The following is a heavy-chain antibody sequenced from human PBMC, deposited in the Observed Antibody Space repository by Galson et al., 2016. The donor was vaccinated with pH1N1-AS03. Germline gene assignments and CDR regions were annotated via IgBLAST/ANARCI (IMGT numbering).Heavy chain of an antibody. CDR1: GYTFTRNS. V-gene: IGHV1-3*04. Sequence: VSCKASGYTFTRNSVHWLRQAPGQRLEWLGWISTDYGKTAYSQKFQGRVTITKDTSASTAYMELISLQSEDTAVYYCARSDSFDIWGQGTMVTVSS. CDR3: ARSDSFDI. CDR2: ISTDYGKT. D-gene: IGHD1-14*01. J-gene: IGHJ3*02.